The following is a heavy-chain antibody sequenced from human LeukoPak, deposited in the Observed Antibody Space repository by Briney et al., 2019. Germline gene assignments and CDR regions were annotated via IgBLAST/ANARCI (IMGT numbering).Heavy chain of an antibody. D-gene: IGHD3-3*01. CDR2: IYYSGST. Sequence: SETLSLTCTVSGGSISSYYWSWIRQPPVKGLEWIGYIYYSGSTNYNPSLKSRVTISVDTSKNQFSLKLSSVTAADTAVYYCAAEIGLELDIWGQGTMVTVSS. V-gene: IGHV4-59*01. J-gene: IGHJ3*02. CDR1: GGSISSYY. CDR3: AAEIGLELDI.